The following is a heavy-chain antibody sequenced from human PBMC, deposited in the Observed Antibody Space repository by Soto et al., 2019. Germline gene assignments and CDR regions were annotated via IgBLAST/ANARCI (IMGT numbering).Heavy chain of an antibody. V-gene: IGHV1-69*13. J-gene: IGHJ3*02. CDR1: GYTFTRYG. CDR3: ARGVLRDAFDI. CDR2: IIPIFGTA. Sequence: SVKVSCKASGYTFTRYGISWVRQAPGQGLEWMGGIIPIFGTANYAQKFQGRVTITADESTSTAYMELSSLRSEDTAVYYCARGVLRDAFDIWGQGTMVTVSS. D-gene: IGHD3-3*01.